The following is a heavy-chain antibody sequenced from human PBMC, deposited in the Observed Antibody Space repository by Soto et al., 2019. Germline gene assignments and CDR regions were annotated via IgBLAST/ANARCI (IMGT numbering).Heavy chain of an antibody. CDR1: GFTFSSYW. Sequence: VQLVESGGGLVQPGGSLRLSCAASGFTFSSYWMHWVRQAPGKGLEWVAVISYDGSNKYYADSVKGRFTISRDNSKNTLYLQMNSLRAEDTAVYYCAREGNYDFWSGYMYYYYYYGMDVWGQGTTVTVSS. CDR3: AREGNYDFWSGYMYYYYYYGMDV. CDR2: ISYDGSNK. D-gene: IGHD3-3*01. V-gene: IGHV3-30-3*01. J-gene: IGHJ6*02.